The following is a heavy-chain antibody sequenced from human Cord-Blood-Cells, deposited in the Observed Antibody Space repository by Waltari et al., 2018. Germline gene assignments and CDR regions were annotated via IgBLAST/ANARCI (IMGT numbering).Heavy chain of an antibody. Sequence: QVQLQQWGAGLLKPSETLSLHCAAYVWSFSGYSWSWIRQPPGKGLELFGEINHSGSTNYNPSLKSRVTISVDTSKNQFSLKLSAVTAADTAVYYCASYYYYDSSGYYFDYWGQGTLVTVSS. CDR1: VWSFSGYS. D-gene: IGHD3-22*01. CDR2: INHSGST. J-gene: IGHJ4*02. V-gene: IGHV4-34*01. CDR3: ASYYYYDSSGYYFDY.